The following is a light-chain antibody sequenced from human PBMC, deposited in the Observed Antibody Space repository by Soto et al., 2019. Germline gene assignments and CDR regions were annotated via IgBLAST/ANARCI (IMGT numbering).Light chain of an antibody. Sequence: ENVLTRSPGTLALSPGERATLSCRASQSVSSRYLAWYQQRPGQAPRLLIYDVSKRASGIPDRFSGSGSGTDFTLTISRLEPEDFAVYYCQQYGSSVPFTFGQGTKLEI. CDR2: DVS. CDR3: QQYGSSVPFT. J-gene: IGKJ2*01. CDR1: QSVSSRY. V-gene: IGKV3-20*01.